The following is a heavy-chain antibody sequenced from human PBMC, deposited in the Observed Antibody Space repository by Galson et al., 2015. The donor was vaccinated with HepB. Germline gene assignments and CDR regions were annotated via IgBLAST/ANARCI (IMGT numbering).Heavy chain of an antibody. V-gene: IGHV3-30*03. D-gene: IGHD2/OR15-2a*01. CDR3: ARDLYGGSGYYYNDY. J-gene: IGHJ4*02. Sequence: SLRLSCAASGFTFSSYFLHWVRQPPGKGLEWVAVISYDESVKYADSVKGRFTISRDNSNNTLFLQMNSLSVEDTAVYYCARDLYGGSGYYYNDYWGLGTLVTVSS. CDR1: GFTFSSYF. CDR2: ISYDESVK.